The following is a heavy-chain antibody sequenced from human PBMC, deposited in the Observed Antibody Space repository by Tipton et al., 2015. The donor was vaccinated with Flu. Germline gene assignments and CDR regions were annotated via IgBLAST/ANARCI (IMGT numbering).Heavy chain of an antibody. CDR2: ILSKTDGGTT. D-gene: IGHD3-9*01. J-gene: IGHJ4*02. Sequence: QLVQSGGGLVQPGGSLRLSCTVSGFTFHDAWMSWVRQAPGKGLEWVGRILSKTDGGTTDYAAPVEGRFTISRDDSKNTVYLQMNSLKTDDTAMYYCISDVGVLRYAGWGQGTLVTVSS. V-gene: IGHV3-15*01. CDR1: GFTFHDAW. CDR3: ISDVGVLRYAG.